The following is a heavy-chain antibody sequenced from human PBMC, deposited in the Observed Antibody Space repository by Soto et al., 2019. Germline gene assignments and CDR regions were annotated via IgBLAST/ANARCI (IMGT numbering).Heavy chain of an antibody. V-gene: IGHV2-5*02. Sequence: QITLKESGPTLVKPTQTLTLTCIFSGFSISTSGVGVGWIRQPPGKALEWLALIYWDDDKRYSPILKSRLTITKNTSKNPVVLTMTTIDPVDTATYYCAHRDGNMVRGVISFHYWGQGTLVTVSS. J-gene: IGHJ4*02. D-gene: IGHD3-10*01. CDR2: IYWDDDK. CDR1: GFSISTSGVG. CDR3: AHRDGNMVRGVISFHY.